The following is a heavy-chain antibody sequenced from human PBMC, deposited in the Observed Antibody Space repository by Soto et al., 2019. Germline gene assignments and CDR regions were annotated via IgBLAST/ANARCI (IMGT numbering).Heavy chain of an antibody. D-gene: IGHD3-22*01. CDR2: IWYDGSNK. V-gene: IGHV3-33*01. CDR3: ARDRMYYDSSGYYDY. J-gene: IGHJ4*02. Sequence: QVQLVESGGGVVQPGRSLRLSCAASGFTFSSYGMHWVRQAPGKGLEWVAVIWYDGSNKYYADSVKGRFTISRDNSKNTLDLQMNSLRAEDTAVYYCARDRMYYDSSGYYDYWGQGTLVTVSS. CDR1: GFTFSSYG.